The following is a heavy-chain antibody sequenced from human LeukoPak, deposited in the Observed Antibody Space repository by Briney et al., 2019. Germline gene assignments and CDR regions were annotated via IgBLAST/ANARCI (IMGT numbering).Heavy chain of an antibody. CDR3: VRHLSAGRPAFDI. Sequence: SEALSLTCTVSGGSINSYYWSWIRQPPGKGLEWIGYIYYSGSTNYNPSLKSRVTISVDTSNNKFSLKLTSLTAADTAVYYCVRHLSAGRPAFDIWGQGTMVTVSS. CDR2: IYYSGST. J-gene: IGHJ3*02. V-gene: IGHV4-59*08. D-gene: IGHD2-15*01. CDR1: GGSINSYY.